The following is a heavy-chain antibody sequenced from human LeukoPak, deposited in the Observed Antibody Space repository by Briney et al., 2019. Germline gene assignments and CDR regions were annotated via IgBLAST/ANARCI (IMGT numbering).Heavy chain of an antibody. J-gene: IGHJ6*03. CDR2: IYYSGST. V-gene: IGHV4-59*08. Sequence: PSETLSLTCAVYGGSISSYYWSWIRQPPGKGLEWIGYIYYSGSTNYNPSLKSRVTISVDTSKNQFSLKLSSVTAADTAVYYCARIYYYYYYMDVWGNGTTVTISS. CDR3: ARIYYYYYYMDV. CDR1: GGSISSYY.